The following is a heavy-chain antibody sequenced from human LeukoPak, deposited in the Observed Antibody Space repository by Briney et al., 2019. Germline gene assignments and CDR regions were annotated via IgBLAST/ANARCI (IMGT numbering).Heavy chain of an antibody. Sequence: KTSETLSLTCTVSGGSISSYYWSWIRQPAGKGLEWIGRIYTSGSTNYNPSLKSRVTMSVDTSKNQFSLKLSSVTAADTAVYYCARDTHCGGDCYSVGFDYWGQGTLVTVSS. D-gene: IGHD2-21*01. CDR2: IYTSGST. CDR3: ARDTHCGGDCYSVGFDY. J-gene: IGHJ4*02. V-gene: IGHV4-4*07. CDR1: GGSISSYY.